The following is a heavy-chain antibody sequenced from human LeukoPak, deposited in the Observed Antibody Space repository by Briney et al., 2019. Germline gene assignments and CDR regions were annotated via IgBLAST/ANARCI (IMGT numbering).Heavy chain of an antibody. CDR2: ISSSSSYI. D-gene: IGHD6-13*01. V-gene: IGHV3-21*01. J-gene: IGHJ4*02. CDR1: GFTFSSYT. CDR3: ARGRRRIAAPGATPPAPYFDF. Sequence: GGSLRLSCAASGFTFSSYTMNWVRQAPGKGLEWVSSISSSSSYIYYADSVKGRFTISRDNAKNSLYLQMNSLRAEDTAVYYCARGRRRIAAPGATPPAPYFDFWGQGTLVTVSS.